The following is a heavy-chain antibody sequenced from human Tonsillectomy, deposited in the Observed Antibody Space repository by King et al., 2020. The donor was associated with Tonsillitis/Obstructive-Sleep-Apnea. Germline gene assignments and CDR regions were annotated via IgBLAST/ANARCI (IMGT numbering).Heavy chain of an antibody. D-gene: IGHD3-22*01. V-gene: IGHV3-30*04. CDR3: ARPTEDHYYDIRDFYPNCFDP. CDR2: ISYDGSNK. CDR1: GFTFSTYA. J-gene: IGHJ5*02. Sequence: VQLVESGGAVVQPGRSLRVYCAASGFTFSTYAMHWVRQAPGKGLEWVAVISYDGSNKYYAESVKGRFTISRDNSKNTLYLRMNSLRAEDTAVYYCARPTEDHYYDIRDFYPNCFDPWGQGTLVSVSS.